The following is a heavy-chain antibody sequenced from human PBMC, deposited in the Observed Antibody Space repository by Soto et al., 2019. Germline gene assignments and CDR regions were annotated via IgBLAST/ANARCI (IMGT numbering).Heavy chain of an antibody. V-gene: IGHV3-23*01. CDR2: ISGSGGST. J-gene: IGHJ3*02. Sequence: PRLSCAASGFTFSSYAMSWVRQAPGKGLEWVSAISGSGGSTYYADSVKGRFTISRDNSKNTLYLQMNSLRAEDTAVYYCAKDCSGGSCYRAFDIWDQGTMVTVSS. CDR3: AKDCSGGSCYRAFDI. D-gene: IGHD2-15*01. CDR1: GFTFSSYA.